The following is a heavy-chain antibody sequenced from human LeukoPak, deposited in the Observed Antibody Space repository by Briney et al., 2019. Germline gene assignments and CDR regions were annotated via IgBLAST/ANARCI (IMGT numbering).Heavy chain of an antibody. Sequence: SETLSLTCTVSGGSISSGDYSWSWIRQHPGKGLEWIGYIFYSGGTYYNPSLKSRVTISVDTSKNQFSLNLSSLTAADTAVYYCARGRGYSYGVDYWGQGTLVTVSS. D-gene: IGHD5-18*01. CDR1: GGSISSGDYS. CDR2: IFYSGGT. V-gene: IGHV4-31*03. J-gene: IGHJ4*02. CDR3: ARGRGYSYGVDY.